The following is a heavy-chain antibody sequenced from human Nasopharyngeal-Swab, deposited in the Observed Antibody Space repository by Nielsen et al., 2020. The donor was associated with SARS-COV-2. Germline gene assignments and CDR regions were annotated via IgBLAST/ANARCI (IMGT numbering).Heavy chain of an antibody. J-gene: IGHJ6*02. CDR2: ISSSGSTI. Sequence: WIRQPPGKGLEWVSYISSSGSTIYYADSVKGRFTISRDNAKNSLYLQMNSLRAEDTAVYYCAREGRFLDYYYHYGMDVWGQGTTVTVSS. V-gene: IGHV3-11*04. CDR3: AREGRFLDYYYHYGMDV. D-gene: IGHD3-3*01.